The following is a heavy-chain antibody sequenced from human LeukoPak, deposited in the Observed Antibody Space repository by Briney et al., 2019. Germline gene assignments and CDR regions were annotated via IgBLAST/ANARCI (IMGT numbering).Heavy chain of an antibody. CDR3: ARQANYYYYMDV. CDR1: GGSISTHY. J-gene: IGHJ6*03. V-gene: IGHV4-59*08. Sequence: SETLSLTCTVSGGSISTHYWSWIRQPPGKGLEWIGYIYYSGSTNYSPSLKSRATISVDMSKIQFSLRLSSVTAADTAVYYCARQANYYYYMDVWGKGTTVTVSS. CDR2: IYYSGST.